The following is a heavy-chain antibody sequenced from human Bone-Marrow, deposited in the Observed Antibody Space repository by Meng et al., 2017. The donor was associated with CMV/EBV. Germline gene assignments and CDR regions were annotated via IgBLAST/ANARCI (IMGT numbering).Heavy chain of an antibody. CDR2: INHSGST. Sequence: QVQLTQWGAGLLKPSETLSLTCAVYGGSFSGYYWSWIRQPPGKGLEWIGEINHSGSTNYNPSLKRRVTISVDTSKNQFSLKLSSVTAADTAVYYCARGFRYYPRYYGSGSSDNWFDPWGQGTLVTVPS. D-gene: IGHD3-10*01. CDR3: ARGFRYYPRYYGSGSSDNWFDP. CDR1: GGSFSGYY. J-gene: IGHJ5*02. V-gene: IGHV4-34*01.